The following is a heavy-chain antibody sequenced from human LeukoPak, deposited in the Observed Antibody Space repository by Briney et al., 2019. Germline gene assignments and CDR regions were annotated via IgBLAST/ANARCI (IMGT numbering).Heavy chain of an antibody. CDR1: GFTFSSYS. Sequence: GGSLRLSCAASGFTFSSYSMNWVRQAPGKGLEWVSSISSSSYIYYADSVKGRFTISRDNAKNSLYLQMNSLRAEDTAVYYCAKDAIVGVVVPAAISNWFDPWGQGTLVTVSS. CDR2: ISSSSYI. J-gene: IGHJ5*02. V-gene: IGHV3-21*04. CDR3: AKDAIVGVVVPAAISNWFDP. D-gene: IGHD2-2*01.